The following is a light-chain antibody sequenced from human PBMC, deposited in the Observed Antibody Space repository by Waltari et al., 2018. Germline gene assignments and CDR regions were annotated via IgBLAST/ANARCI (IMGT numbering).Light chain of an antibody. CDR1: SSDVGGCNH. J-gene: IGLJ1*01. CDR2: DVS. Sequence: SALTQPASVSGSPGQSISISCTGTSSDVGGCNHVSWYQQHPGKAPKLMIYDVSQRPLGISNRFSGSKSGNTASLTISGLQAEDEADYYCSSYTSSSTFVFGIGTKVTVL. CDR3: SSYTSSSTFV. V-gene: IGLV2-14*03.